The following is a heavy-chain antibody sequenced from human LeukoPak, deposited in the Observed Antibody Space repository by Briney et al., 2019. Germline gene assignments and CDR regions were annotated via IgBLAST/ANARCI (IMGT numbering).Heavy chain of an antibody. CDR3: ARDQDDNWFDP. J-gene: IGHJ5*02. CDR1: SGSFSGYY. Sequence: SETLSLTCAVYSGSFSGYYWSWIRQPPGKGLEWIGEINHSGSTNYNPSLKSRVTISVDKSKNQFSLKLSSVTAADTAVYYCARDQDDNWFDPWGQGTLVTVSS. CDR2: INHSGST. V-gene: IGHV4-34*01.